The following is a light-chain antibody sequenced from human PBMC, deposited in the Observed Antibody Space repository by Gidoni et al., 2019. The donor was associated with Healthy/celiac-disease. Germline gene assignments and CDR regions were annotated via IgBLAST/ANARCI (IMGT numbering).Light chain of an antibody. V-gene: IGKV3D-20*01. CDR3: QQYGSSPPIT. CDR1: QSVSSSY. Sequence: EIVVTQSAATLSLSPGERATLSCGVSQSVSSSYLAWYQQKPGLAPRLLISDASSRATDIPDSFSVSGSGTDFTLTISRLEPEDFAVYYYQQYGSSPPITFGQGTRLEIK. CDR2: DAS. J-gene: IGKJ5*01.